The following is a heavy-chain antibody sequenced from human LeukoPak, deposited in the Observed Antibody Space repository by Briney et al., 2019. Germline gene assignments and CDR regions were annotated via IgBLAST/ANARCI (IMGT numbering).Heavy chain of an antibody. CDR1: GGSFSGYY. D-gene: IGHD1-26*01. V-gene: IGHV4-34*01. Sequence: SETLSLTCAVYGGSFSGYYWSWIRQPPGKGLEWIGEINHSGSTNYNPSLKSRVTISVDTSKNQFSLKLSSVTAADTAVYYCARDSEWELARFDYWGQGTLVTVSS. CDR2: INHSGST. CDR3: ARDSEWELARFDY. J-gene: IGHJ4*02.